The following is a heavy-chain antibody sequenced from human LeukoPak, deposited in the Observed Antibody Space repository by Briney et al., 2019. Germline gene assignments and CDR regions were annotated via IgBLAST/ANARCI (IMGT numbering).Heavy chain of an antibody. CDR3: AKYSRSYGMDV. CDR1: GFTFSSYA. Sequence: GGSLRLSCAASGFTFSSYAVSWVRQAPGKGLEWVSVISGGGSSTYYADSVKGRFTISRDNSKNTLYLQMNSLRAEDTAVYYCAKYSRSYGMDVWGQGTTVTVSS. CDR2: ISGGGSST. V-gene: IGHV3-23*01. J-gene: IGHJ6*02. D-gene: IGHD1-26*01.